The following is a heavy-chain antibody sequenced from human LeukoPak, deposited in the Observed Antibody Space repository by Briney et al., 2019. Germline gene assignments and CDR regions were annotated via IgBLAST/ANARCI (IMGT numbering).Heavy chain of an antibody. J-gene: IGHJ5*02. CDR1: GGSISRYY. CDR3: ARSEYYYDSSGYYPNWFDP. CDR2: ISYSGST. D-gene: IGHD3-22*01. V-gene: IGHV4-59*08. Sequence: SETLSLTCTVSGGSISRYYWSWIRQPPGKGLEWIGYISYSGSTKYDPSLMSRVTISVDTSKNQFSLKLSSVTAADTAVYYCARSEYYYDSSGYYPNWFDPWGQGTLVTVSS.